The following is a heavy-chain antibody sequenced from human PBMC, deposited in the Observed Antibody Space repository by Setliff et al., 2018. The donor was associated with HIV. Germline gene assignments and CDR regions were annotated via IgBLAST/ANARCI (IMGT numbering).Heavy chain of an antibody. CDR1: AVSISSGPYY. D-gene: IGHD3-10*01. CDR2: AHYSGST. CDR3: ARLSGGMVPNY. V-gene: IGHV4-39*01. J-gene: IGHJ4*02. Sequence: PSETLSLTCAVSAVSISSGPYYRGWIRQPPGKGLEWIGSAHYSGSTYHNPSLNSRATTSIDTPKNQFSLKLNPVTAADTAVYYCARLSGGMVPNYWGPGTLVTVSS.